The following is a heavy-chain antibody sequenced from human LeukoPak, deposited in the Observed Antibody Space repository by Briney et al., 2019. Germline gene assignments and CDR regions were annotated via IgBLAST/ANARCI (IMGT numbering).Heavy chain of an antibody. CDR2: IYHTGST. Sequence: PSETLSLTCAVSGGSINSSNWWSWVRQPPGKGLEWIGEIYHTGSTNYNPSLKSRVTISVDKSKNQFSLKLTSVTAADTAVYYCAKLDFYGSGSPLGFWGQGTLVTVSS. CDR3: AKLDFYGSGSPLGF. V-gene: IGHV4-4*02. CDR1: GGSINSSNW. J-gene: IGHJ4*02. D-gene: IGHD3-10*01.